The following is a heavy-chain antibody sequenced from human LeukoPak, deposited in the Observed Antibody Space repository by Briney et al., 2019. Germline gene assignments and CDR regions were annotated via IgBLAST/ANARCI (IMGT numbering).Heavy chain of an antibody. CDR1: GYIFTGYG. CDR3: ARCDSSGYWYGMDV. J-gene: IGHJ6*02. Sequence: ASVTVSCKASGYIFTGYGIGWVRQAPAQGLEWMGWISAYNGNSDYAQKLQGRVTMTTDTSTSTAYMELRSLRSDDTAVYYCARCDSSGYWYGMDVWGQGTTVTVSS. D-gene: IGHD3-22*01. CDR2: ISAYNGNS. V-gene: IGHV1-18*01.